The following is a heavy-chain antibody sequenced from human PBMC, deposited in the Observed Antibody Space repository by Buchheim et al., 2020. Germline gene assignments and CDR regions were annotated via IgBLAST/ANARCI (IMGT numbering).Heavy chain of an antibody. Sequence: EVQLVQSGAEVKKPGETLKISCKGSGYRFTSYWIAWVRQMPGKGLEWMGVIDPGDSDTRYSPSFQGQVTISADKSISTAYPQWRSLRASDTAIYYCATLPGSWDRFDYWGQGTL. D-gene: IGHD1-26*01. V-gene: IGHV5-51*01. J-gene: IGHJ4*02. CDR1: GYRFTSYW. CDR3: ATLPGSWDRFDY. CDR2: IDPGDSDT.